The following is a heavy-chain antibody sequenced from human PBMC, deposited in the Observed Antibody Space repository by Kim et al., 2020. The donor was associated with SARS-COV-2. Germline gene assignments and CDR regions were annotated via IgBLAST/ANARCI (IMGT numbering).Heavy chain of an antibody. V-gene: IGHV3-33*01. D-gene: IGHD6-13*01. CDR3: ARGMTCCSWPFCYYYGMDV. CDR2: IWYDGSNK. J-gene: IGHJ6*02. CDR1: GFTFSSYG. Sequence: GGSLRLSCAASGFTFSSYGMHWVRQAPGKGLEWVAVIWYDGSNKYYADSVKGRFTISRDNSKNTLYLQMNSLRAEDTAVYYCARGMTCCSWPFCYYYGMDVWGQGTTVTVSS.